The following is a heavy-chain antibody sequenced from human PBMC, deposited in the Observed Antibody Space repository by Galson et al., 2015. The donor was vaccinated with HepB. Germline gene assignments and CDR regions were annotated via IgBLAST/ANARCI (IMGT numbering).Heavy chain of an antibody. CDR1: GFTFSSYG. J-gene: IGHJ4*02. V-gene: IGHV3-30*18. Sequence: SLRLSCAASGFTFSSYGMHWVRQAPGKGLEWVAVISYDGSNKYYADSVKGRFTISRDNSKNTLYLQMNSLRAEDTAVYYCAKQGSSSSFDYWGQGTLVTVSS. D-gene: IGHD6-6*01. CDR3: AKQGSSSSFDY. CDR2: ISYDGSNK.